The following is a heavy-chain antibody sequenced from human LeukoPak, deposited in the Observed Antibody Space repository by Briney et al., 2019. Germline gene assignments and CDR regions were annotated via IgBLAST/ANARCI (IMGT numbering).Heavy chain of an antibody. J-gene: IGHJ4*02. D-gene: IGHD6-19*01. CDR3: AKELAVGFDY. CDR2: ISWNSGSI. Sequence: GRSLRLSCAASGFTSDDYAMHWVRQAPGKGLEWVSGISWNSGSIGYADSVKGRFTISRDNAKNSLYLQMNSLRAEDTALYYCAKELAVGFDYWGQGTLVTVSS. CDR1: GFTSDDYA. V-gene: IGHV3-9*02.